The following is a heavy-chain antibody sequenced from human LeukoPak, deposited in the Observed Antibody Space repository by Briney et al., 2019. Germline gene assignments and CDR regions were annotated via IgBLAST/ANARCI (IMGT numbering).Heavy chain of an antibody. CDR3: AREPPTTGTSIYYYYYMDV. CDR1: GYTFTSYG. D-gene: IGHD1-1*01. Sequence: GASVKVSCKASGYTFTSYGISWVRQAPGQGLEWMGWISAYNGNTNYAQKLQGRVTMTTDTSTSTAYMELRSLRSDDTAVYYCAREPPTTGTSIYYYYYMDVWGKGTTVTVSS. J-gene: IGHJ6*03. V-gene: IGHV1-18*01. CDR2: ISAYNGNT.